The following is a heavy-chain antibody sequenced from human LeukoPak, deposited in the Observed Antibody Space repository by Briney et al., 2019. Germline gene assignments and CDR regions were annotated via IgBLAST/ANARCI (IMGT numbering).Heavy chain of an antibody. Sequence: GASVKVSCKVSGYTLTELSMHWVRQAPGKGLEWMGGFDPEDSETIYAQKFQGRVTMTEDTSTDTAYMGLSSLRSEDTAVYYCATSDTDMLIFDYWGQGTLVTVSS. D-gene: IGHD5-18*01. J-gene: IGHJ4*02. CDR3: ATSDTDMLIFDY. CDR1: GYTLTELS. V-gene: IGHV1-24*01. CDR2: FDPEDSET.